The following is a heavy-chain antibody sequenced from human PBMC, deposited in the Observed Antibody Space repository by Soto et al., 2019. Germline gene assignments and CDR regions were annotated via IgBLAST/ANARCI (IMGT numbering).Heavy chain of an antibody. J-gene: IGHJ4*02. CDR3: ARASSSSSAADY. CDR1: GESINSGGYY. Sequence: QVQLQESGPGLVKPSQTLSLTCSVSGESINSGGYYWSWIRHHPGKGLEWIGYIYDSESAYYNPSLKSRLXXXMXXSKNHFAMRLSSVTAADTAVYYCARASSSSSAADYWGQGTQVTVSS. CDR2: IYDSESA. V-gene: IGHV4-31*03. D-gene: IGHD6-6*01.